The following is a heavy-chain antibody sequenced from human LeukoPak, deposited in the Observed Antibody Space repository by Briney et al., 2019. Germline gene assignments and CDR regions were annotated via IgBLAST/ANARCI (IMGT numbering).Heavy chain of an antibody. CDR1: GFTFSSYA. J-gene: IGHJ3*01. CDR3: PSWGDDAFDV. V-gene: IGHV3-30*01. D-gene: IGHD3-10*01. CDR2: ISYDGSNK. Sequence: GGSLRLSCAASGFTFSSYAMHWVRQAPGKGLERVAVISYDGSNKYYADSVKGRFTISRDNSKNTLYLQMNSLRAEDTAVYYYPSWGDDAFDVWGQGTMVTVSS.